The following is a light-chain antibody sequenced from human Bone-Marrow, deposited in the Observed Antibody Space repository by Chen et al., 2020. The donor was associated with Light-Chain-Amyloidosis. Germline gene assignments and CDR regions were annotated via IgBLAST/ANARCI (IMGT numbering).Light chain of an antibody. J-gene: IGLJ3*02. CDR3: QVWDRSSDRPV. CDR2: DDS. CDR1: NIGSTS. V-gene: IGLV3-21*02. Sequence: SYLLIQPSSVSVAPGHTATTACGGNNIGSTSVHWYQQAPGQAPRLVVYDDSDRPSGNPEGLSGSNSGNTATLTISRVEAGDEADYYCQVWDRSSDRPVFGGGTKLTVL.